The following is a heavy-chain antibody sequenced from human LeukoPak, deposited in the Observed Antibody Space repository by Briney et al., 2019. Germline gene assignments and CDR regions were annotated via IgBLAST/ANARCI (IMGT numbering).Heavy chain of an antibody. J-gene: IGHJ1*01. CDR2: INHSGST. Sequence: SETLSLTCAVYGGSFSGYYWSWIRQPPGKGLEWIGEINHSGSTNYNPSLKRRVTISVDTSKNQFSLKLSSVTAADTAVYYCASHYYDSSGYPEYFQHWGQGNLVTVSS. CDR3: ASHYYDSSGYPEYFQH. D-gene: IGHD3-22*01. CDR1: GGSFSGYY. V-gene: IGHV4-34*01.